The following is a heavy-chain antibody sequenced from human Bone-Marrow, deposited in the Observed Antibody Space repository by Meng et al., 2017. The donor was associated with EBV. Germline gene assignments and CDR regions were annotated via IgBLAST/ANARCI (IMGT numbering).Heavy chain of an antibody. J-gene: IGHJ4*02. CDR3: AKGGGYYYDSSGFHYDY. Sequence: QVQLQQSGPGLVKPSGTLSLTCAVSGGSISSNNWRSWVRQPPGKGLECIGEIYHSGSTNYNPSLKSRVTISVDKSKNQFSLKLSSVTAADTAVYYCAKGGGYYYDSSGFHYDYWGQGTLVTVSS. V-gene: IGHV4-4*02. CDR2: IYHSGST. CDR1: GGSISSNNW. D-gene: IGHD3-22*01.